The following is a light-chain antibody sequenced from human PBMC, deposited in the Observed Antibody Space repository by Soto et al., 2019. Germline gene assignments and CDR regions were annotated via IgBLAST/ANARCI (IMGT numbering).Light chain of an antibody. J-gene: IGKJ1*01. Sequence: DIQMTQSPSSVSASVGDRVTISCRASQGITSWLAWYQQKPGKAPKLLIYAASTLHGGVPSRFSGSGSGTDFTLTISSLQPEDSATYYCQQATSFPRTFGQGTKVEIK. CDR1: QGITSW. CDR3: QQATSFPRT. V-gene: IGKV1-12*01. CDR2: AAS.